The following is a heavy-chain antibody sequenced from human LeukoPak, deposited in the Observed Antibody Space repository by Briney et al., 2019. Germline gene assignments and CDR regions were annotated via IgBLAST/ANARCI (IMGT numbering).Heavy chain of an antibody. CDR2: IFGSGGSA. V-gene: IGHV3-23*01. D-gene: IGHD6-19*01. J-gene: IGHJ4*02. CDR1: GFALGSYA. Sequence: GGSLRLSCAASGFALGSYAMYWVRQAPGKGLEWVSGIFGSGGSAHYADSVKGRFTISRDNSKNTVYLAMNSLRAEDTAVYYCAKTTVGYSSGRFPGWPADYWGQGTLVTVSS. CDR3: AKTTVGYSSGRFPGWPADY.